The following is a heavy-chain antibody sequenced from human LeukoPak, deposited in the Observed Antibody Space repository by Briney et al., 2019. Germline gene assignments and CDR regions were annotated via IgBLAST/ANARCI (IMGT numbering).Heavy chain of an antibody. CDR2: ISYDGSNK. CDR3: ARDGPDSSGYYFDY. Sequence: GSLRLSCAASGFTFSSYAMHWVRQAPGKGLEWVAVISYDGSNKYYADSVKGRFTISRDNSKNTLYLQMNSLRAEDTAVYYCARDGPDSSGYYFDYWGQGTLVTVSS. V-gene: IGHV3-30-3*01. J-gene: IGHJ4*02. CDR1: GFTFSSYA. D-gene: IGHD3-22*01.